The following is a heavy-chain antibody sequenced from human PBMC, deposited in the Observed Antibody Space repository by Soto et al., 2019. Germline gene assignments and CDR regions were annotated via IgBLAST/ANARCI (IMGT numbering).Heavy chain of an antibody. J-gene: IGHJ4*02. CDR1: GYSFTGYY. V-gene: IGHV1-8*02. CDR2: SNPYSGST. CDR3: AIRETYYYDSSGYFDY. D-gene: IGHD3-22*01. Sequence: ASVKVSCKASGYSFTGYYLHWVRQAPGQGLEWLGWSNPYSGSTGYAQKFQGRVTMTRNTSISTAYMELSSLRSEDTAVYYCAIRETYYYDSSGYFDYWGQGTLVTVSS.